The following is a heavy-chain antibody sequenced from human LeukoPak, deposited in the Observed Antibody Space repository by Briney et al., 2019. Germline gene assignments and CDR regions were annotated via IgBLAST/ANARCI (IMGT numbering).Heavy chain of an antibody. D-gene: IGHD6-19*01. CDR2: ISSRSTYI. CDR1: GFTFFTYT. Sequence: GGSLRLSCAASGFTFFTYTMNWVRQAPGKGLEWGSSISSRSTYIYYADSVKGRFTISRDNARNSLYLQMNSLRAEDTAVYYCAREESGSSGWYDYWGQGTLVTVSS. J-gene: IGHJ4*02. V-gene: IGHV3-21*01. CDR3: AREESGSSGWYDY.